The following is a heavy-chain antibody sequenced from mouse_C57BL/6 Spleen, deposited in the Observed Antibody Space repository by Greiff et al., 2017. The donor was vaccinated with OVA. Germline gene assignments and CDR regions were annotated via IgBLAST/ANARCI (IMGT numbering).Heavy chain of an antibody. J-gene: IGHJ2*01. CDR1: GYAFSSSW. CDR3: ARITTVVAEYYFDD. V-gene: IGHV1-82*01. CDR2: LYPGDGDT. D-gene: IGHD1-1*01. Sequence: VQLQQSGPELVKPGASVKISCKASGYAFSSSWMNWVQQRPGKGLAWIGRLYPGDGDTTYNGKFKGKATLTADKSSSTAYMQLSSLTSEDSAVYFCARITTVVAEYYFDDWGQGTTLTVSS.